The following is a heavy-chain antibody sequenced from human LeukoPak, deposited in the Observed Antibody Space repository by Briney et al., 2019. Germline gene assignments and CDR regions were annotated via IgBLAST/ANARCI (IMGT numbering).Heavy chain of an antibody. CDR1: GFTFSSYS. J-gene: IGHJ4*02. Sequence: GGSLRLSCAASGFTFSSYSMNWVRQAPGKGLEWVSSISSSSSYIYYADSVKGRFTISRDNAKNSLYLQMNSLRAEDTAVYYCARDPFEIFGVPGPGGLQDYWGQGTLVTVSS. CDR3: ARDPFEIFGVPGPGGLQDY. V-gene: IGHV3-21*01. CDR2: ISSSSSYI. D-gene: IGHD3-3*01.